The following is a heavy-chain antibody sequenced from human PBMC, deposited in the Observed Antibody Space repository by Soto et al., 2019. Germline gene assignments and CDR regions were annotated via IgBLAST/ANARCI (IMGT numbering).Heavy chain of an antibody. J-gene: IGHJ4*02. Sequence: GASVKVSCKASEGTFNNHAVSWVRQAPGQGLEWMGGIIPIFGTSRYAQKLQGRVTIAADESTGSAYVELTSLRSEDTAIYYCATGLKEDYFNYWGQGILVTVSS. V-gene: IGHV1-69*13. CDR3: ATGLKEDYFNY. CDR2: IIPIFGTS. CDR1: EGTFNNHA.